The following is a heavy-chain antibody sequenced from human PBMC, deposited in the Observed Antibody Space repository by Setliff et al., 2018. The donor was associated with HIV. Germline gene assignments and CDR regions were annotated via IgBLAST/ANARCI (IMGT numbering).Heavy chain of an antibody. CDR2: ISAYNGNT. CDR3: ARCMGRPDVSDYGDYVDY. V-gene: IGHV1-18*01. D-gene: IGHD4-17*01. CDR1: GYTFTSYG. J-gene: IGHJ4*02. Sequence: ASVKVSCKASGYTFTSYGISWVRQAPGQGLEWMGWISAYNGNTNYAQKLQGRVTMTTDTSTSTAYIELRSLRSDDTAVYYCARCMGRPDVSDYGDYVDYWGQGTLVTVSS.